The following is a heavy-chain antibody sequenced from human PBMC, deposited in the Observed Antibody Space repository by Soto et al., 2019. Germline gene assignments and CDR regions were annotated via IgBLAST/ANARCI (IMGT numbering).Heavy chain of an antibody. Sequence: PGGSLRLSCAASQFSFSSYWMHWVRQGPGKGLEWISRIISGGTRVTYADSVKGRFTITRDNAKNMLYLEMHSLTVEDTAVYYCARERTSKGGMDVWGQGTTVTAP. CDR2: IISGGTRV. V-gene: IGHV3-74*01. CDR3: ARERTSKGGMDV. CDR1: QFSFSSYW. J-gene: IGHJ6*02.